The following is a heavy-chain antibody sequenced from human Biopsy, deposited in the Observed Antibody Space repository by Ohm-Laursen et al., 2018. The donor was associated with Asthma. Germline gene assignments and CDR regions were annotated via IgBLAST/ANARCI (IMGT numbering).Heavy chain of an antibody. Sequence: SSVKVSYKTSGYTFNSAGITWVRQAPGQGLEWMGWISVYNGNTKVAQKLQDRVTMITDTSTSTAYMELRSLRSDDTAVYFCARAVDYSHYYGIDVWGQGTTVTVS. D-gene: IGHD3-10*01. CDR2: ISVYNGNT. J-gene: IGHJ6*02. CDR1: GYTFNSAG. CDR3: ARAVDYSHYYGIDV. V-gene: IGHV1-18*01.